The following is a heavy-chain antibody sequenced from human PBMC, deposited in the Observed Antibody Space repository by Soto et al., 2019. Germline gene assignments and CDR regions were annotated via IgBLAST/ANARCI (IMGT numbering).Heavy chain of an antibody. Sequence: EVQLVESGGGLVQPGGSLRLSCAASGFNFNTYTMTWVRQAPGKGLEWVSSISSKSAYIYYADSLKGRFTVSRDNAKNSLYLQITSLRVDDTAVYYCARVGRYYYESTESDWGQGTLVTVSS. J-gene: IGHJ4*02. CDR3: ARVGRYYYESTESD. CDR1: GFNFNTYT. CDR2: ISSKSAYI. V-gene: IGHV3-21*02. D-gene: IGHD3-22*01.